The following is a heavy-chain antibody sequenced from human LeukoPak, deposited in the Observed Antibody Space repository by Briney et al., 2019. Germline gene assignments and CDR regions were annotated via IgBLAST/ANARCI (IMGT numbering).Heavy chain of an antibody. V-gene: IGHV3-74*01. CDR1: GFTFSSYW. D-gene: IGHD3-22*01. CDR3: ARSRSGYRAPPDY. J-gene: IGHJ4*02. Sequence: PGGSLRLSCAASGFTFSSYWMHWVRQAPGKGLVWVSRINSDGSSTSYADSVKGRFTISRDNAKNTLYLQMNSLRAEDTAVYYCARSRSGYRAPPDYWGQGTLVTVSS. CDR2: INSDGSST.